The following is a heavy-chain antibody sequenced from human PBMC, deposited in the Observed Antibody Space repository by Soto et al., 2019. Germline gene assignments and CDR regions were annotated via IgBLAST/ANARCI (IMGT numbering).Heavy chain of an antibody. CDR2: IYDGGST. D-gene: IGHD2-2*01. J-gene: IGHJ6*02. V-gene: IGHV4-30-4*02. CDR3: ARDSSPPLLPAATHRYGMDV. CDR1: GDSISNVNYC. Sequence: SDTLSLTCTVSGDSISNVNYCWSWIRQAPDKGLEWIGHIYDGGSTYNNPSLTSRVTISVDTSKNQFSLKLSSVTAADTAVYYCARDSSPPLLPAATHRYGMDVWGQGTTVTVSS.